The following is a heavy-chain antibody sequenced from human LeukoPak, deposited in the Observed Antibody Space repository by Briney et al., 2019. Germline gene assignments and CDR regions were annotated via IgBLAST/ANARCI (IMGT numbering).Heavy chain of an antibody. J-gene: IGHJ4*02. V-gene: IGHV4-59*01. D-gene: IGHD3-22*01. Sequence: SETLSLTCTVSGGSISSYYWSWIRQPPGKGLEWIGYIYYSGSTNYNPSLKSRVTISLDTSKNQFSMKLSSVTAADTAVYYCAREQGIYYYDSSGFDYWGQGTLVTVSS. CDR3: AREQGIYYYDSSGFDY. CDR1: GGSISSYY. CDR2: IYYSGST.